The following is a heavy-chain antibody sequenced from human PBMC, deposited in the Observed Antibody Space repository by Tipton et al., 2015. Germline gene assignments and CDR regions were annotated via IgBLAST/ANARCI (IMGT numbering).Heavy chain of an antibody. CDR2: ISSGGDKT. J-gene: IGHJ4*02. D-gene: IGHD3-16*01. CDR1: GFTFNKYE. CDR3: ARNRGISH. V-gene: IGHV3-48*03. Sequence: SLSLSCAASGFTFNKYEMSWVRQAPGKGLEWIAYISSGGDKTFYGDSVKGRFTISRDNAKNSLYLQMNSLRAEDTAVYYCARNRGISHWGQGTLVTVSS.